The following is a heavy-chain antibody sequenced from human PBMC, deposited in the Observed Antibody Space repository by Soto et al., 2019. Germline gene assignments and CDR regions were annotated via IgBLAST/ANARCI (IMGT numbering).Heavy chain of an antibody. J-gene: IGHJ4*02. CDR3: ARGGRGYSYKFDY. CDR1: GGTFSSYA. V-gene: IGHV1-69*13. CDR2: IIPIFGTA. Sequence: SVKVSCKASGGTFSSYAISWVRQAPGQGLEWMGGIIPIFGTANYAQKFQGRVTITADESTSTAYMELSSLRSEDTAVYYCARGGRGYSYKFDYWGQGTLVTVSS. D-gene: IGHD5-18*01.